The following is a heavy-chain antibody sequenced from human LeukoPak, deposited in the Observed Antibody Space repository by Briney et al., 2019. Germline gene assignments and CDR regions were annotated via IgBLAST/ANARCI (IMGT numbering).Heavy chain of an antibody. V-gene: IGHV3-30*01. CDR3: AKGGIPTGPYYYFYYMDV. Sequence: GGSLRLSCVASGFTFSRNVLHWVRQAPGKGLEWVATISYDGNSKFHADSVKGRFTISRDNSRNTVYLQMDSLRPEDTAVYHCAKGGIPTGPYYYFYYMDVWGNGTTVTVSS. CDR2: ISYDGNSK. J-gene: IGHJ6*03. D-gene: IGHD3/OR15-3a*01. CDR1: GFTFSRNV.